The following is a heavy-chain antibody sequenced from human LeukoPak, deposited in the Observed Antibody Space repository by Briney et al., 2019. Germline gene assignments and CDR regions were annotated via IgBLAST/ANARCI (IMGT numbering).Heavy chain of an antibody. V-gene: IGHV4-34*01. CDR1: GGSFSGYY. J-gene: IGHJ4*02. D-gene: IGHD6-13*01. CDR2: INHSGST. Sequence: SETLSLTCAVYGGSFSGYYWSWIRQPPGKGLEWIGEINHSGSTNYNPSLKSRVTISVDTSKNQFSLKLSSVTAADTAVYYCARVLVGVEQQLANDYWGQGTLVTAS. CDR3: ARVLVGVEQQLANDY.